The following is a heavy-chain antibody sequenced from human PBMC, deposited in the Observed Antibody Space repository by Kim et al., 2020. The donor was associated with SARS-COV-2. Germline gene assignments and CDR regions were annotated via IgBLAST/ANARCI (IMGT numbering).Heavy chain of an antibody. D-gene: IGHD5-12*01. Sequence: GGSLRLSCAASGFTFSSYGMHWVRQAPGKGLEWVAVIWYDGSNKYYADSVKGRFTISRDNSKNTLYLQMNSLRADDTAVYYCARDDAYSGYSYGMDVWGQGTTVTVSS. V-gene: IGHV3-33*01. CDR3: ARDDAYSGYSYGMDV. CDR1: GFTFSSYG. CDR2: IWYDGSNK. J-gene: IGHJ6*02.